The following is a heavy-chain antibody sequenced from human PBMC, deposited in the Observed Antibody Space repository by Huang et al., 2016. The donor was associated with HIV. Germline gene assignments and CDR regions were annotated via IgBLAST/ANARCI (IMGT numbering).Heavy chain of an antibody. CDR1: GFSFSNDG. CDR2: ISYDGNKK. V-gene: IGHV3-30*18. J-gene: IGHJ6*02. D-gene: IGHD6-19*01. Sequence: QVQLVESGGGVVQPGRSLSLSCAASGFSFSNDGIHWVRQAPGKGLGWVAVISYDGNKKYYADSVKGRFTISRDNSNNTLFLQMNSLRAEDTAVYYCGKDWTGSSGWFTLHYYYYGMDVWGQGTTVTVSS. CDR3: GKDWTGSSGWFTLHYYYYGMDV.